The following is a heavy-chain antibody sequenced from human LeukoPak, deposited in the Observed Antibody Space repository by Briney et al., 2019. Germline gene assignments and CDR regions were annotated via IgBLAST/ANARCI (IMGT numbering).Heavy chain of an antibody. V-gene: IGHV3-21*01. Sequence: GGSLRPSCAASGFTFSSYSMNWVRQAPGKGLEWVSSISSSSSYIYYADSVKGRFTISRDNAKNSLYLQMNSLRAEDTAVYYCARDSEYCSGGSCYSDSYYYYGMDVWGKGTTVTVSS. CDR2: ISSSSSYI. D-gene: IGHD2-15*01. CDR3: ARDSEYCSGGSCYSDSYYYYGMDV. CDR1: GFTFSSYS. J-gene: IGHJ6*04.